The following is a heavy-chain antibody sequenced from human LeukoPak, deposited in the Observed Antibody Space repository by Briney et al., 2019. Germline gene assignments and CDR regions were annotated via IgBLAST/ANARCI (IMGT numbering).Heavy chain of an antibody. CDR2: IYYSGST. CDR3: ARDTGGSQTYYYYGMDV. J-gene: IGHJ6*02. V-gene: IGHV4-31*03. Sequence: SETLSLTCTVSGGSISSGGYYWSWIRQHPGKGLEWIGYIYYSGSTYYNPSLKSRVTISVDTSKNQFSLKLSSVTAADTAVYCCARDTGGSQTYYYYGMDVWGQGTTVTVSS. CDR1: GGSISSGGYY. D-gene: IGHD1-26*01.